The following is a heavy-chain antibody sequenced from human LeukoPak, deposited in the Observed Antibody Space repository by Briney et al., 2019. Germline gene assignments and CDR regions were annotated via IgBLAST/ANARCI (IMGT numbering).Heavy chain of an antibody. D-gene: IGHD5-12*01. V-gene: IGHV3-23*01. J-gene: IGHJ4*02. CDR2: ISGSGGGT. CDR3: AKEYSGYDFDY. CDR1: GITLSNYG. Sequence: GGSLRLSCAVSGITLSNYGMSWVRQAPGKGLGWVAGISGSGGGTHYADSVKGRFTISRDNSQNTLYLQMDSLRAEDTALYYCAKEYSGYDFDYWGQGTLVTVSS.